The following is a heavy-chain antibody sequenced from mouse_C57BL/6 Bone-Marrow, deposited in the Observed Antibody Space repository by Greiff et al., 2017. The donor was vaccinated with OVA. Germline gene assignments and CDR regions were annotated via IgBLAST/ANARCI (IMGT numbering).Heavy chain of an antibody. CDR2: INPNNGGT. D-gene: IGHD3-2*02. CDR1: GYTFTDYN. V-gene: IGHV1-18*01. Sequence: VQLQQSGPELVKPGASVKIPCKASGYTFTDYNMHWVKQSHGKSLEWIGDINPNNGGTIYNQKFKGKATLTVDKSSSTAYMELRSLTSEDTAVYYCTRGRRQRRHFDYWGQGTTLTVSS. CDR3: TRGRRQRRHFDY. J-gene: IGHJ2*01.